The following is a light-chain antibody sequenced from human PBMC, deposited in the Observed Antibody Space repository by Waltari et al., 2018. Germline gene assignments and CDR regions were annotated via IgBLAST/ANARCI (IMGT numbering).Light chain of an antibody. Sequence: QSALTQPDSVSGSPGQTITISCTGTSSDVGDYKYVSWYQQNPCKAPKVIMYDVINRPSGVSHRFSGSQSGNSASLTISVLQAEDEAHYFCASFISSTAGVFGGGTRLTVL. V-gene: IGLV2-14*03. J-gene: IGLJ2*01. CDR1: SSDVGDYKY. CDR3: ASFISSTAGV. CDR2: DVI.